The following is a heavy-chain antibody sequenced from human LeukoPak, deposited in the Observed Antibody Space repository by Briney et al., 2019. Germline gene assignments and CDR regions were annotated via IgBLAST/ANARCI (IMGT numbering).Heavy chain of an antibody. V-gene: IGHV4-39*07. CDR2: IYYSGST. CDR1: GGSISSSSYY. D-gene: IGHD1-26*01. CDR3: ARVEYSGTYFDY. J-gene: IGHJ4*02. Sequence: SETLSLTCTVSGGSISSSSYYWGWIRQPPGKGLEWIGSIYYSGSTNYNQSLKSRVTISVDTSKNQFSLKLSSVTAADTAVYYCARVEYSGTYFDYWGQGTLVTVSS.